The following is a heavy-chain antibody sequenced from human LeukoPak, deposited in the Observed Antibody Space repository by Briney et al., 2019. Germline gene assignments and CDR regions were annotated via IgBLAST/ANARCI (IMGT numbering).Heavy chain of an antibody. CDR2: MNPNSGYT. V-gene: IGHV1-8*03. D-gene: IGHD1-26*01. Sequence: ASVKVSCKASGGTFSSYAISWVRQAPGQGLEWMGWMNPNSGYTGYAQKFQDRVTITRNTSISAAYMELSSLRSEDTAVYYCARVYSGSYYADYWGQGTLVTVSS. J-gene: IGHJ4*02. CDR1: GGTFSSYA. CDR3: ARVYSGSYYADY.